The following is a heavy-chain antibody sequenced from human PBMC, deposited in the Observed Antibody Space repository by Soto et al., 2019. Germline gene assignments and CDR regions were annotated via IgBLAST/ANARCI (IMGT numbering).Heavy chain of an antibody. V-gene: IGHV1-69*13. CDR2: IIPIFGTA. J-gene: IGHJ3*02. CDR1: GGTFSSYA. CDR3: ARGATGAFDI. Sequence: ASVNVSCKASGGTFSSYAISWVRQAPGQGLEWMGGIIPIFGTANYAQKFQGRVTITADESTSTAYMELSSLRSEDTAVYYCARGATGAFDIWGQGTMVTVSS.